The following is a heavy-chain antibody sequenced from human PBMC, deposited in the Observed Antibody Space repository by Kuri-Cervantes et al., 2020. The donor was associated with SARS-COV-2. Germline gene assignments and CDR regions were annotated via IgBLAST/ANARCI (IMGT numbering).Heavy chain of an antibody. CDR3: ARDRDGYSSSWYGGYYYGMDV. V-gene: IGHV3-21*01. Sequence: GESLKISCAASGFTFSSYSMNWVRQAPGKGLEWASSISSSSSYIYYADSVKGRFTISRDNAKNSLYLQMNSLRAEDTAVYYCARDRDGYSSSWYGGYYYGMDVWGQGTTVTVSS. CDR2: ISSSSSYI. CDR1: GFTFSSYS. J-gene: IGHJ6*02. D-gene: IGHD6-13*01.